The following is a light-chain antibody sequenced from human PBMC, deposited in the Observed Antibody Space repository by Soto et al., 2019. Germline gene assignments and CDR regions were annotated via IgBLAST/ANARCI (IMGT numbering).Light chain of an antibody. J-gene: IGKJ2*01. CDR2: KAS. CDR1: QRISTW. V-gene: IGKV1-5*03. Sequence: DIQMTQSPSTLSASVGDRVTITCRASQRISTWLAWYQQKPGKAPKLLIYKASNLESGVPSRFSGSGSGTEFTLTITSLQPDDFATYYCHQYNSYSYTFGQGTKLEIK. CDR3: HQYNSYSYT.